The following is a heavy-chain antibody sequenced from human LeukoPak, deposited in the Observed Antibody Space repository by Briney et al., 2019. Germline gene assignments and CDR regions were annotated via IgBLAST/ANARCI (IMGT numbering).Heavy chain of an antibody. CDR3: ARVGEMATIAGY. CDR2: INPSGGST. J-gene: IGHJ4*02. Sequence: ASVTVSCKASGYTFTSYYMHWVRQAPGQGLEWMGIINPSGGSTSYAQKFQGRVTMTRDTSTSTVYMELSSLRSEDTAVYYCARVGEMATIAGYWGQGTLVTVSS. D-gene: IGHD5-24*01. CDR1: GYTFTSYY. V-gene: IGHV1-46*01.